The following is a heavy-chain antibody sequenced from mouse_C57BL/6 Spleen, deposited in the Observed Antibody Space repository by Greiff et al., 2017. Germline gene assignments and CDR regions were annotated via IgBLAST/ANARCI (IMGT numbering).Heavy chain of an antibody. Sequence: DVHLVESGGGLVKPGGSLKLSCAASGFTFSDYAMHWVRQAPEKGLEWVAYISSGSSTIYYSDTVKGRFTIYRDNAKNTLFLQMTSLRSEDTAMYYCAQLGFDYWGQGTTLTVSS. CDR2: ISSGSSTI. CDR3: AQLGFDY. V-gene: IGHV5-17*01. J-gene: IGHJ2*01. D-gene: IGHD4-1*02. CDR1: GFTFSDYA.